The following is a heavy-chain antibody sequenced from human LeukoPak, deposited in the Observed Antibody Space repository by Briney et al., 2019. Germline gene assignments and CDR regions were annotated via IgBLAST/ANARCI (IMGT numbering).Heavy chain of an antibody. J-gene: IGHJ4*02. CDR3: AKNQLHCSSTSCYDY. CDR1: GFTFSSYA. CDR2: ISGSGGST. D-gene: IGHD2-2*01. Sequence: GGSLRLSCAASGFTFSSYAMSWVRQAPGKGLEWVSAISGSGGSTYYADSVKGRFTISRDNSKNTPYLQMNSLRAEDTAVYYCAKNQLHCSSTSCYDYWGQGTLVTVSS. V-gene: IGHV3-23*01.